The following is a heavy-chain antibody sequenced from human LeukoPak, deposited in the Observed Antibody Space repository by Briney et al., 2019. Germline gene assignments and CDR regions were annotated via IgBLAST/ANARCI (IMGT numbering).Heavy chain of an antibody. V-gene: IGHV1-8*03. D-gene: IGHD3-22*01. J-gene: IGHJ6*03. Sequence: ASVKVSCKASGGTFSSYDINWVRQATGQGLEWMGWMNPNSGNTGYAQKFQGRVTITRNTSISTAYMELSSLRSEDTAVYYCARGVTSYIDYYDSSGDYYYMDVWGKGTTVTVSS. CDR1: GGTFSSYD. CDR2: MNPNSGNT. CDR3: ARGVTSYIDYYDSSGDYYYMDV.